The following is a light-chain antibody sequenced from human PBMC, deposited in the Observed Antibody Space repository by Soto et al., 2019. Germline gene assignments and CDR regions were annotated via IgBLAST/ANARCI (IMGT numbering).Light chain of an antibody. J-gene: IGKJ1*01. Sequence: ETVMTQSPATLSVSPGERATLSCRASQNIGSDLAWFQQRPGQAPRLLINDASTRATDAPARFSGSGSGTEFTLTISSLQSEDFAVYYCQQNNNWPRTFGQGTKVDIK. CDR2: DAS. CDR1: QNIGSD. V-gene: IGKV3-15*01. CDR3: QQNNNWPRT.